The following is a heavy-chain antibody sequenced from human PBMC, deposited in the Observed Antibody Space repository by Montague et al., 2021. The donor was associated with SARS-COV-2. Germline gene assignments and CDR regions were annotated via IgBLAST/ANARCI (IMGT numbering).Heavy chain of an antibody. D-gene: IGHD2-2*01. CDR1: GGSISSSSYY. V-gene: IGHV4-39*01. CDR3: ARQGDQLLLEYWFDP. Sequence: SETLSLTCTVSGGSISSSSYYWGWIRQPQGRGRGGFGIIYLIGAPTSTPSLKVRVTISVDTSKNQFSLKLSSVTAADTAVYYCARQGDQLLLEYWFDPWGQGTLVTVSS. J-gene: IGHJ5*02. CDR2: IYLIGAP.